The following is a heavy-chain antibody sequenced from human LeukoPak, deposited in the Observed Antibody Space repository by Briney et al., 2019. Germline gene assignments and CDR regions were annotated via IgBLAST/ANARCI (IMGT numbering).Heavy chain of an antibody. D-gene: IGHD3-3*01. V-gene: IGHV4-59*01. J-gene: IGHJ4*02. CDR1: GCTISSYY. CDR2: IDCSGSI. CDR3: ARGRSRTIFGVVNLYYFDY. Sequence: PSETLSLTCTGSGCTISSYYWSWIRQPPGKGLEWIGYIDCSGSINYNHSLKSRVTISVDTSKNQFSLKLSFVTAADTAVYYCARGRSRTIFGVVNLYYFDYWGQGTLVTVSS.